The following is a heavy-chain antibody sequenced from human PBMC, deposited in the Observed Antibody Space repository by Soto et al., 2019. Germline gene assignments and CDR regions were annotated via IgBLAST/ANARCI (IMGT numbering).Heavy chain of an antibody. CDR2: INHSGST. CDR1: GGSFSGYY. V-gene: IGHV4-34*01. J-gene: IGHJ5*02. Sequence: PSETLSLTCAVYGGSFSGYYWSWIRQPPGKGLEWIGEINHSGSTNYNPSLKSRVTISVDTSKNQFSLKLSSVTAADTAVYYCANSGSYFWFDPWGQGTLVTVSS. CDR3: ANSGSYFWFDP. D-gene: IGHD1-26*01.